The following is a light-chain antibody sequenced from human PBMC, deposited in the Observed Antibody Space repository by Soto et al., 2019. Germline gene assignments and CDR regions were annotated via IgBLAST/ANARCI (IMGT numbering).Light chain of an antibody. Sequence: QSVPTQPPSASGTPGQRVTISCSGSSSNIGSNTVNWYQQLPGTDPKLLIYSNNQRPSGVPDRFSGSKSGTSASLAISGLQSEDEADYYCAAWDDSLNGWVFGGGTKLTVL. CDR2: SNN. J-gene: IGLJ3*02. CDR3: AAWDDSLNGWV. CDR1: SSNIGSNT. V-gene: IGLV1-44*01.